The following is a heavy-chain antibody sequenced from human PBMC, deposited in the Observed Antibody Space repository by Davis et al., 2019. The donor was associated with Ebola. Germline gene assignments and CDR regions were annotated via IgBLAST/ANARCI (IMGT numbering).Heavy chain of an antibody. Sequence: GGSLRLSCKGSDNTFTNYWIGWVRQMPGKGLEWMGIIYTGDSDTRYSPSFRGQVTISADKSIKTAFLQWSSLKASDTAMYYCASLRRTITGMDDAFDIWGQGTIVTVSS. CDR2: IYTGDSDT. CDR3: ASLRRTITGMDDAFDI. D-gene: IGHD2-8*02. CDR1: DNTFTNYW. V-gene: IGHV5-51*01. J-gene: IGHJ3*02.